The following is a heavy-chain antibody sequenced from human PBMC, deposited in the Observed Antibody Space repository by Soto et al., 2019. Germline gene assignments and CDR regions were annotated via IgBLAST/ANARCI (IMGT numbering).Heavy chain of an antibody. CDR1: GYQFGIHW. V-gene: IGHV5-51*01. J-gene: IGHJ6*02. CDR2: IYPGDSDT. D-gene: IGHD3-3*01. CDR3: ARQIRHYDSWSNTYYYYGLDG. Sequence: PGESLKISCKTSGYQFGIHWIAWVRQMPGKGLEWMGIIYPGDSDTRYSPAFQGQVTISADKSISTAHLQWSSLKASDTAMYYFARQIRHYDSWSNTYYYYGLDGWGQGTTVTVAS.